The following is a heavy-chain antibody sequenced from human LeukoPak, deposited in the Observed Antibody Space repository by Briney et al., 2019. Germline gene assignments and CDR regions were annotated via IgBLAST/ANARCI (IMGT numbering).Heavy chain of an antibody. Sequence: ESGGSLRLSCAASGFTFSSYSMNWVRQAPGKGLVWVSVISSDGRSTIYADSVKGRFTISRDNAKNTLYLQMDSLRAEDTAVYFCASQLGGNVYWGQGTLVTVSS. CDR2: ISSDGRST. CDR3: ASQLGGNVY. CDR1: GFTFSSYS. D-gene: IGHD3-16*01. J-gene: IGHJ4*02. V-gene: IGHV3-74*01.